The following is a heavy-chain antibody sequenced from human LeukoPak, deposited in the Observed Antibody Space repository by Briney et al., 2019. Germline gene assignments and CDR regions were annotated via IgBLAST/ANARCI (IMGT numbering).Heavy chain of an antibody. J-gene: IGHJ4*02. D-gene: IGHD5-24*01. Sequence: SETLSLTCTVSGGSISGYYWSWIRQPPGKGLEWIGYIYYSGSTNYNPSLKSRVTISVDTSKNQFSLKLSSVTAADTAVYYCARFSVEMATIGSSYFDYWGQGTLVTVSS. CDR3: ARFSVEMATIGSSYFDY. V-gene: IGHV4-59*08. CDR2: IYYSGST. CDR1: GGSISGYY.